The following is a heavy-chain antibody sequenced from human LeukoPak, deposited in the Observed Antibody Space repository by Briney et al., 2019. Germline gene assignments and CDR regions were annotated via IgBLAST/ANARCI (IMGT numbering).Heavy chain of an antibody. D-gene: IGHD3-10*01. CDR2: IYYSGST. Sequence: PSETLSLTCIVSGASISSSSYYWGWIRQPPGKGLEWIGNIYYSGSTYYSPSLKSRGTISVDTSKNQFSLKLNSVTAADTAVYYCAGSYSNTLFDYWGQGTLVTVSS. V-gene: IGHV4-39*01. J-gene: IGHJ4*02. CDR1: GASISSSSYY. CDR3: AGSYSNTLFDY.